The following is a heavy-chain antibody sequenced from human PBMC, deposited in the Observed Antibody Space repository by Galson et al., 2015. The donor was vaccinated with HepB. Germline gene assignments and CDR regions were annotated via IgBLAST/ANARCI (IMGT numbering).Heavy chain of an antibody. CDR1: GYTFTSYG. CDR2: ISAYNGNT. Sequence: SVKVSCKASGYTFTSYGISWVRQAPGQGLEWMGWISAYNGNTNHAQKLQGRVTMTTDTSTSTAYVELRSLRSDDTAVYYCARSRIVVITSDFDYWGQGTLVTVSS. V-gene: IGHV1-18*04. CDR3: ARSRIVVITSDFDY. D-gene: IGHD3-22*01. J-gene: IGHJ4*02.